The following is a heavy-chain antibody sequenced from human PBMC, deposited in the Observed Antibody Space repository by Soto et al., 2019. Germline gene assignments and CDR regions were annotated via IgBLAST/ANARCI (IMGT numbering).Heavy chain of an antibody. V-gene: IGHV3-23*01. CDR3: AKDLIGGFGELPSYYYYCKDV. CDR1: GFTFSSYA. J-gene: IGHJ6*02. Sequence: EVQLLESGGGLVQPVGSLRLSCAASGFTFSSYAMSWVRQAPGKGLEWVSAISGSGGSTYYADSVKGRFTISRDNYKKTVYLQLNRMRAEDTVVYYCAKDLIGGFGELPSYYYYCKDVWGQGTMVTVSS. D-gene: IGHD3-10*01. CDR2: ISGSGGST.